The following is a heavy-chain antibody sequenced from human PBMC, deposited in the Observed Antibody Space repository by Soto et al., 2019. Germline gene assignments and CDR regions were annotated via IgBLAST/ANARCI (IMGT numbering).Heavy chain of an antibody. V-gene: IGHV4-39*01. Sequence: QLQLQESGPGLVKPSETLSLTCTVSGASISSSNFYWGWIRQPPGKGLEWIGGFYYGGNTYYNPSLKSRVTISVDTSKNQFSRNLSSVTAADTAVYYCAKHIPWGPLDYWGQGTLFTVSS. J-gene: IGHJ4*02. CDR2: FYYGGNT. D-gene: IGHD2-21*01. CDR3: AKHIPWGPLDY. CDR1: GASISSSNFY.